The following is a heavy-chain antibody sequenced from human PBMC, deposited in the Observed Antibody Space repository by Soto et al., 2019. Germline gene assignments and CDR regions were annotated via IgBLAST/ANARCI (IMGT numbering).Heavy chain of an antibody. Sequence: QVQLVQSGAEVKKPGSSVKVSCKASGGTFSSYTFSWVRQAPGQGLEWMGRIIPMLGIANYAQKFQGRVTITAEKSTSTAYMELSSLRSEDTAVYYCANSGYSYGFVIYWGQGTLVTVSS. CDR1: GGTFSSYT. V-gene: IGHV1-69*02. CDR2: IIPMLGIA. CDR3: ANSGYSYGFVIY. D-gene: IGHD5-18*01. J-gene: IGHJ4*02.